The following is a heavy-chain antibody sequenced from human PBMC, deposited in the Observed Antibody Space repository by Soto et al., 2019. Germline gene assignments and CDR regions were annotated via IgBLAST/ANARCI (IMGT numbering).Heavy chain of an antibody. J-gene: IGHJ5*02. Sequence: ETLSLTCTVSGGSISSYYWSWIRQPPGKGLEWIGYIYYSGSTNYNPSLKSRVTISVDTSKNQFSLKLSAVTAADTAVYYCARDGYSSSWSNWFDPWGQGTLATVSS. V-gene: IGHV4-59*01. CDR1: GGSISSYY. CDR3: ARDGYSSSWSNWFDP. D-gene: IGHD6-13*01. CDR2: IYYSGST.